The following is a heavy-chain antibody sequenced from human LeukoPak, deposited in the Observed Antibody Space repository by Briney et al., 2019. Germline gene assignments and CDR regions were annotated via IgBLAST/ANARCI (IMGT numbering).Heavy chain of an antibody. D-gene: IGHD5-24*01. CDR2: MNPNSGNT. Sequence: GASVKVSCKASGYTFPSYDINWVRQATGQGLEWMGWMNPNSGNTGYAQKFQGRVTMTRDTSISTAYMELSRLRSDDTAVYCCARVRWLQFRYFDYWGQGTLVTVSS. V-gene: IGHV1-8*01. CDR1: GYTFPSYD. CDR3: ARVRWLQFRYFDY. J-gene: IGHJ4*02.